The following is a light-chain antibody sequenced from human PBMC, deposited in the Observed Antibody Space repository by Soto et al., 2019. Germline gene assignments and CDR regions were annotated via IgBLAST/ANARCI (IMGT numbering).Light chain of an antibody. J-gene: IGLJ2*01. CDR1: SSNIGGTNY. CDR2: SNN. CDR3: ASWDDILGAVI. Sequence: QSALTQPPSASGTPGQRVFISCSGSSSNIGGTNYAYWYQQLPGAAPKLLMHSNNLRPSGVPERISGSKSGTSASLAISGLRSEDEAVYYCASWDDILGAVIFGGGTKLTVL. V-gene: IGLV1-47*02.